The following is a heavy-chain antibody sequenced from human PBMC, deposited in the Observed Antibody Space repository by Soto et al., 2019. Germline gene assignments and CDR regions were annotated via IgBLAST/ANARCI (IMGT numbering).Heavy chain of an antibody. D-gene: IGHD6-13*01. CDR3: ARDRSGYPDF. CDR2: INAGTGNT. V-gene: IGHV1-3*01. J-gene: IGHJ4*01. Sequence: QVQLVQSGAEVKKPGASVRVSCKASGYTFSDYPMHWVRQAPGQRLEWLGWINAGTGNTKYSQKFQGRITITRDTFASTVYMELSSVTSHDTAVCYCARDRSGYPDFWGQGTLVTISA. CDR1: GYTFSDYP.